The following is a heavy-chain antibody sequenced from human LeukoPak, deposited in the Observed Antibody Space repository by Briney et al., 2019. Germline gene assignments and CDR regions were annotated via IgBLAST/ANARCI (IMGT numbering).Heavy chain of an antibody. CDR1: GFTFSSYW. V-gene: IGHV3-7*01. D-gene: IGHD1-26*01. CDR2: IKQDGSEK. J-gene: IGHJ4*02. Sequence: GGSLRLSCAASGFTFSSYWMSWVRQAPGKGLEWVANIKQDGSEKYYVDSVKGRFTISRDNAKNSLYLQMNSLRADDTAVYYCARDKIVGPTTLDYWGQGTLVTVSS. CDR3: ARDKIVGPTTLDY.